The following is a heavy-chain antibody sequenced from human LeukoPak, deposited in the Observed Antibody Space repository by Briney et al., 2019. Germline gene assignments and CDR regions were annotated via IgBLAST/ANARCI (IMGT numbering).Heavy chain of an antibody. CDR3: ARTIAAALVFDY. V-gene: IGHV4-31*03. D-gene: IGHD6-13*01. CDR1: GGSISSGGYY. Sequence: PSETLSLTCTISGGSISSGGYYWSWIRQHPGKGLEWIGYIYYSGSTYYNPSLKSRVTISVDTSKNQFSLKLSSVTAADTAVYYCARTIAAALVFDYWGRGTLVTVSS. CDR2: IYYSGST. J-gene: IGHJ4*02.